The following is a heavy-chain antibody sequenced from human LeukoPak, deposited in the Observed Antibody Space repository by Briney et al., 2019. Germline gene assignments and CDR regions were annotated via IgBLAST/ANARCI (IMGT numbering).Heavy chain of an antibody. J-gene: IGHJ5*02. V-gene: IGHV3-30*03. CDR1: GFTFSSYG. CDR2: ISYDGSNK. CDR3: ARDRRYCSSTSCDNWFDP. D-gene: IGHD2-2*01. Sequence: HTGGSLRLSCAASGFTFSSYGMHWVRQAPGKGLEWVAVISYDGSNKYYADSVKGRFTISRDNSKNTLYLQMNSLRAEDTAVYYCARDRRYCSSTSCDNWFDPWGQGTLVTVSS.